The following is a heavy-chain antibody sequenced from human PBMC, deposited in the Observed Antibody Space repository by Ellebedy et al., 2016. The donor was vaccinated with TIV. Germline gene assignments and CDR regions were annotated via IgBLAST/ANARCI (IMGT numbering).Heavy chain of an antibody. Sequence: PGGSLRLSCAASGFTFSRHWMHWIRQAPGKGLVWLSRINGAGGFTSHADFVKGRFTISRDKAKNTRYLQMNSLKAEDTAMYYCSTLSDTGYWGQGLVVTFST. CDR2: INGAGGFT. CDR3: STLSDTGY. CDR1: GFTFSRHW. V-gene: IGHV3-74*01. D-gene: IGHD2-21*02. J-gene: IGHJ4*02.